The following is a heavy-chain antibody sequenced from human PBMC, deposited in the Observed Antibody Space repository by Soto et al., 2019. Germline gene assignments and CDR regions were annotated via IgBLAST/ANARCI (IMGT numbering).Heavy chain of an antibody. J-gene: IGHJ6*02. Sequence: SETLSLTCTVSGESISRDDYYWGSIRQHPGKGLEWIGYIYYSGSTYYNPSLKSRVTISVDTSKNQFSLKLSSVTAADTAVYYCARGRRDYGMDVWGQGTTVTVSS. CDR3: ARGRRDYGMDV. CDR1: GESISRDDYY. CDR2: IYYSGST. V-gene: IGHV4-31*03.